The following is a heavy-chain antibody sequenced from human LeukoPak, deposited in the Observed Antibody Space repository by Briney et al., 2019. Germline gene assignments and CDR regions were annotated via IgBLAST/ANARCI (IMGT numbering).Heavy chain of an antibody. V-gene: IGHV3-33*01. CDR1: GFTFSWNG. CDR3: ARNRGSSTSPPPPGYYYYGMDV. D-gene: IGHD2-2*01. Sequence: GGSLRPSCAASGFTFSWNGMHWVRQAPGKGLEWVAVIWNDGSNKYYADSVKGRFTISRDNSKNTLYLQMNSLRAEDTAVYYCARNRGSSTSPPPPGYYYYGMDVWGQGTTVTVSS. J-gene: IGHJ6*02. CDR2: IWNDGSNK.